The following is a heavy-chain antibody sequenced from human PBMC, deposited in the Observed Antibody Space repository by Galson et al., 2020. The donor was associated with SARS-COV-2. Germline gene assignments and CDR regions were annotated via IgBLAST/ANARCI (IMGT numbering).Heavy chain of an antibody. D-gene: IGHD3-10*01. CDR2: ISYDGSNK. CDR3: AKGLMVRGVISTPYFGY. Sequence: GESLKISCAASGFTFSSYGMHWVRQAPGKGLEWVAVISYDGSNKYYADSVKGRFTISRDNSKNTLYLQMNSLRAEDTAVYYCAKGLMVRGVISTPYFGYWGQGTLVTVSS. J-gene: IGHJ4*02. V-gene: IGHV3-30*18. CDR1: GFTFSSYG.